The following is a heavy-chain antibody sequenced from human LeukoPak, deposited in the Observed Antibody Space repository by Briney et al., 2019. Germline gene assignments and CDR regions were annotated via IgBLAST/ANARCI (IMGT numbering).Heavy chain of an antibody. CDR3: ARIRSPNEDAFDI. CDR2: ISSSGAVI. J-gene: IGHJ3*02. V-gene: IGHV3-11*01. Sequence: GGSLRLSCAASGFTFSDYYMSWIRQAPGKGLEWLSFISSSGAVIHHADSVKGRFTISRDSAKNSLSLQMNSLRVADTAIYYCARIRSPNEDAFDIWGQGTMVTVSS. CDR1: GFTFSDYY.